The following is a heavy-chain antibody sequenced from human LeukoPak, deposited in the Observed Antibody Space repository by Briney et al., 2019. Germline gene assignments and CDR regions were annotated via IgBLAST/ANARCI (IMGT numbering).Heavy chain of an antibody. CDR3: AKAITMIVITPGY. CDR1: GFSFSSFA. Sequence: PGGSLRLSCAASGFSFSSFAMTWVRQAPGKGLGWVSTIRSNGATAYNADSVKGRFTISRDNSKNTLYLQMNSLRADDTAVYYCAKAITMIVITPGYWGQGTLVTVSS. V-gene: IGHV3-23*01. D-gene: IGHD3-22*01. CDR2: IRSNGATA. J-gene: IGHJ4*02.